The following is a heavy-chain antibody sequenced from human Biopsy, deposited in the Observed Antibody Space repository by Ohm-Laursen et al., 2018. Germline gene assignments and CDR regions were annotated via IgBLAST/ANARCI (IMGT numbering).Heavy chain of an antibody. V-gene: IGHV1-69*06. CDR1: GGSFSSYA. Sequence: GASVKVSCKPSGGSFSSYAISWVRQAPGQGLEWMGGIIPFFGTPNYAQMFQGRVTITADTSTSTAYMELSSLRYDDTAVYYCARGRRLPAAISSYYYAMDVWGQGTTVTVSS. CDR3: ARGRRLPAAISSYYYAMDV. J-gene: IGHJ6*02. CDR2: IIPFFGTP. D-gene: IGHD2-2*01.